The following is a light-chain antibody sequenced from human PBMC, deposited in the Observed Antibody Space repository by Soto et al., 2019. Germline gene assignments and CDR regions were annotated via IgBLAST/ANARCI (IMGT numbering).Light chain of an antibody. CDR3: KQYNNWPST. J-gene: IGKJ1*01. CDR2: GAY. V-gene: IGKV3-15*01. Sequence: EIVLTQSPATLSVSPGERATLSCRASQSVSSNLAWYQQKPGQAPRLLIYGAYTRATGIPARFSGSGSGTEFTLTISSLQSEDFAVYYCKQYNNWPSTFGQGTKVDIK. CDR1: QSVSSN.